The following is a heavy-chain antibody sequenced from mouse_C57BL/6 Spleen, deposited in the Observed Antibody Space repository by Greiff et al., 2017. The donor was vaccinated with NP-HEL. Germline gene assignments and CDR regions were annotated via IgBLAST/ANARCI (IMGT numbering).Heavy chain of an antibody. D-gene: IGHD1-1*01. Sequence: QVQLQQSGAELVRPGASVKMSCKASGYTFTSYNMHWVKQTPRQGLEWIGAIYPGNGDTSYNQKFKGKATLTVDKSSSTAYMQLSSLTSEDSAVYFCARYRLWYYGSDYYAMDYWGQGTSVTVSS. V-gene: IGHV1-12*01. CDR2: IYPGNGDT. CDR3: ARYRLWYYGSDYYAMDY. CDR1: GYTFTSYN. J-gene: IGHJ4*01.